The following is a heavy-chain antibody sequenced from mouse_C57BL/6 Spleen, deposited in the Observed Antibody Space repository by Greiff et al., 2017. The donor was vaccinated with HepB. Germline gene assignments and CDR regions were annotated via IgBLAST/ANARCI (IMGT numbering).Heavy chain of an antibody. Sequence: VQLQQPGAELVMPGASVKLSCKASGYTFTSYWMHWVKQRPGQGLEWIGEIDPSDSYTNYNQKFKGKSTLTVDKSSSTAYMQLSSLTSEDSAVYYCARWNYSNYDYYAMDYWGQGTSVTVSS. V-gene: IGHV1-69*01. J-gene: IGHJ4*01. CDR1: GYTFTSYW. D-gene: IGHD2-5*01. CDR2: IDPSDSYT. CDR3: ARWNYSNYDYYAMDY.